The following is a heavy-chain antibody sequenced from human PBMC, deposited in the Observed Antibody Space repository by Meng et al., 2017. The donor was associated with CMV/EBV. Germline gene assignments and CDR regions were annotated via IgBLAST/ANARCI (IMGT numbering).Heavy chain of an antibody. CDR3: AADSNGGSSSWLGHYYYYGMDV. V-gene: IGHV1-58*01. J-gene: IGHJ6*02. CDR2: IVVGSGNT. CDR1: GFTFTSSA. Sequence: SVKVSCKASGFTFTSSAVQWVRQARGQRLEWIGWIVVGSGNTNYAQKFQERVTITRDMSTSTAYMELSSLRSEDTAVYYCAADSNGGSSSWLGHYYYYGMDVWGQGTTVTVS. D-gene: IGHD6-13*01.